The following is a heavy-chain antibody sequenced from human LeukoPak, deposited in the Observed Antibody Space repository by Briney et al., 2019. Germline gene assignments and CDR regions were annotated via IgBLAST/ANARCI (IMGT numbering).Heavy chain of an antibody. V-gene: IGHV4-4*07. CDR1: GGSISSYY. CDR3: ARDLPITIFGVGHAFDI. Sequence: SETLSLTCTVSGGSISSYYWSWIRQPAGKGLEWIGRIYTSGSTNYNPSLKSRVTMSVDTSKYHFSLKLSSVTAADTAVYYCARDLPITIFGVGHAFDIWGQGTMVTVSS. J-gene: IGHJ3*02. D-gene: IGHD3-3*01. CDR2: IYTSGST.